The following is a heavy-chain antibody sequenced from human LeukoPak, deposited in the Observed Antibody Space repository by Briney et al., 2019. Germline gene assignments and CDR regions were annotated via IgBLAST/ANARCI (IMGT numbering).Heavy chain of an antibody. D-gene: IGHD2-15*01. Sequence: PSETLSLTCAVYGGSFSGYYWSWIRRPPGKGLEWIGEINHSGSTNYNPSLKSRVTISVDTSKNQFSLKLSSVTAADTAVYYCARVAEILGYCSGGSCYRWFDPWGQGTLVTVSS. V-gene: IGHV4-34*01. J-gene: IGHJ5*02. CDR1: GGSFSGYY. CDR3: ARVAEILGYCSGGSCYRWFDP. CDR2: INHSGST.